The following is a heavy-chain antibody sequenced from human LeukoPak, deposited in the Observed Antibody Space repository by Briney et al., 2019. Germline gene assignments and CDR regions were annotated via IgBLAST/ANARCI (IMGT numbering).Heavy chain of an antibody. V-gene: IGHV3-21*01. CDR1: GFTFSSYS. CDR2: ISSSSSYI. Sequence: PGGSLRLSCAASGFTFSSYSMNWVRQAPGKGLGWVSSISSSSSYIYYADSVKGRFTISRDNAKNSLYLQMNSLRAEDTAVYYCAKESYYHSGPGVRYGMDVWGQGTTVSVSS. J-gene: IGHJ6*02. CDR3: AKESYYHSGPGVRYGMDV. D-gene: IGHD3-10*01.